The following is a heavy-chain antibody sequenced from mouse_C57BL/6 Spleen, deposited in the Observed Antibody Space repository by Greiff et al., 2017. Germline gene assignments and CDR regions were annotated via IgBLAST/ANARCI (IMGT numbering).Heavy chain of an antibody. CDR2: INPNNGGT. V-gene: IGHV1-26*01. D-gene: IGHD3-2*02. J-gene: IGHJ3*01. CDR1: GYTFTDYY. CDR3: ARWGSGYWFAY. Sequence: EVKLQQSGPELVKPGASVKISCKASGYTFTDYYMNWVKQSHGKSLEWIGDINPNNGGTSYNQKFKGKATLTVDKSSSIAYMELRSLTSEDSAVYYCARWGSGYWFAYWGQGTLVTVSA.